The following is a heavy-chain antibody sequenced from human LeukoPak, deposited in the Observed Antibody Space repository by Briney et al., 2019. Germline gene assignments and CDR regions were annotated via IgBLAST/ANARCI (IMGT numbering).Heavy chain of an antibody. J-gene: IGHJ4*02. CDR3: AKDSSSWYIVGPTFDY. V-gene: IGHV3-9*01. Sequence: GRSLRLSCAASGFTFDDYAVHWVRQAPGKGLEWVSGISWNSGSIGYADSVKGRFTISRDNAKNSLYLQMNSLRAEDTALYYCAKDSSSWYIVGPTFDYWGQGTLVTVSS. D-gene: IGHD6-13*01. CDR2: ISWNSGSI. CDR1: GFTFDDYA.